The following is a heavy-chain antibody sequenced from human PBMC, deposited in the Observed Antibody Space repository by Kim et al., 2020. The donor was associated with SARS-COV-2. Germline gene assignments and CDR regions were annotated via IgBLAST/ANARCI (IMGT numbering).Heavy chain of an antibody. CDR3: ARGGGESYYNGMDV. Sequence: GGSLRLSCAASGFTFSDYYMSWIRQAPGKGLEWVSYIGSDARYTAYAESVMGRLTVSRDNAKNSLYLQMSSLRAEDTAVYYCARGGGESYYNGMDVWGRGTTVTVSS. CDR1: GFTFSDYY. J-gene: IGHJ6*02. CDR2: IGSDARYT. V-gene: IGHV3-11*05.